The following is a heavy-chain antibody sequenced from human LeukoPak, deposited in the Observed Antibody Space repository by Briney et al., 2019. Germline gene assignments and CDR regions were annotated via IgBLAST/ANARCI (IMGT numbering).Heavy chain of an antibody. CDR1: GGSISSYY. V-gene: IGHV4-59*01. CDR2: IYYSGST. Sequence: TSETLSLTCTVSGGSISSYYWSWIRQPPGKGLEWIGYIYYSGSTNYNPSLKSRVTISVDTSKNQFSLKLSSVTAADTAVYYCARAYYFDYWGRGTLVTVSS. J-gene: IGHJ4*02. CDR3: ARAYYFDY.